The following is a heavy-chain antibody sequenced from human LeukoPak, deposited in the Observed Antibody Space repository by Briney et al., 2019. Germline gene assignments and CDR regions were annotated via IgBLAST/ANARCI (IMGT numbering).Heavy chain of an antibody. Sequence: ASVKVSCKASGYTFTSYGISWVRQAPGQGLEWMGWISAYNGNTNHAQKLQGRVTMTTDTSTSTAYMELRSLRSDDTAVYYCARATQLVTDYYYMDVWGKGTTVTVSS. CDR3: ARATQLVTDYYYMDV. CDR1: GYTFTSYG. D-gene: IGHD6-6*01. CDR2: ISAYNGNT. V-gene: IGHV1-18*01. J-gene: IGHJ6*03.